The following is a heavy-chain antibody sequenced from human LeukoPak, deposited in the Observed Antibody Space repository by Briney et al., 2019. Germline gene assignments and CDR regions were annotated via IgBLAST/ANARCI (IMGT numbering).Heavy chain of an antibody. D-gene: IGHD3-16*01. Sequence: GGSLRLSCVGSGFAFGVHAMSWVRQAPGKGPEWVATIGSGADLFYAESVKGRFTISRDDPRNAVWLQMNSLRAEDTALYYCAKDWTPHNRVYDCLDAWGQGTQVTVSS. CDR1: GFAFGVHA. J-gene: IGHJ5*02. CDR2: IGSGADL. CDR3: AKDWTPHNRVYDCLDA. V-gene: IGHV3-23*01.